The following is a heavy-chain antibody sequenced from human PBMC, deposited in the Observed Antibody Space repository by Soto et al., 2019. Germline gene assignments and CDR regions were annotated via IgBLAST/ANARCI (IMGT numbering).Heavy chain of an antibody. J-gene: IGHJ3*02. CDR3: ATTPYYYDSSGYYLGAFDI. D-gene: IGHD3-22*01. CDR2: VDPEDGET. V-gene: IGHV1-24*01. Sequence: QVQLVQSGAEVKKPGASVKVSCKVSGYTLTELSMHWVRQAPGKGLEWMGGVDPEDGETIYAEKFQGRVTMTEDTSTNTAYMELSSLRSEDTAVYYCATTPYYYDSSGYYLGAFDIWGQGKMVTVSS. CDR1: GYTLTELS.